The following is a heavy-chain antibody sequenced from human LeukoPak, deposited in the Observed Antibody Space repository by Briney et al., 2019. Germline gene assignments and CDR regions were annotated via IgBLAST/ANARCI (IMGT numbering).Heavy chain of an antibody. CDR1: GFSFRNYW. J-gene: IGHJ4*02. Sequence: GGSLRLSCAASGFSFRNYWMGWVRQAPGKGLEWVANTKPDGSAEYYADSVRGRFTVSRDNANNFLYLQMNRLRAEDTAVYYCARDGGLHTNFDYWGQGTLLTVSS. CDR2: TKPDGSAE. V-gene: IGHV3-7*01. CDR3: ARDGGLHTNFDY. D-gene: IGHD2-15*01.